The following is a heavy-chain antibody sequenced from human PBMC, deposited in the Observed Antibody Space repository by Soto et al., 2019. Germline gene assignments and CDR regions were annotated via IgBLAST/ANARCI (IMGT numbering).Heavy chain of an antibody. CDR3: AKDSRRIAARTNYYYGVDV. CDR2: ISGSGGST. CDR1: GFTFSSYA. J-gene: IGHJ6*02. V-gene: IGHV3-23*01. D-gene: IGHD6-6*01. Sequence: GGSLRLSCAASGFTFSSYAMSWVRQAPGKGLEWVSAISGSGGSTYYADSVKGRFTISRDNSKNTLYLQMNSLRAEDTAVYYCAKDSRRIAARTNYYYGVDVWGQGTTVTVSS.